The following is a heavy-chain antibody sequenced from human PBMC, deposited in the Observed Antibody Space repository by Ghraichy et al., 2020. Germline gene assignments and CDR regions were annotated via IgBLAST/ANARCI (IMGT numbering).Heavy chain of an antibody. D-gene: IGHD3-22*01. Sequence: GGSLRLSCAASGFTFSSYGMHWVRQAPGKGLEWVAVISYDGSNKYYADSVKGRFTISRDNSKNNLFLQMNSLRAEDTAVYYCAKDPAAFITMIVVVASGSGYFDLWGRGTLVTVSS. CDR2: ISYDGSNK. CDR1: GFTFSSYG. CDR3: AKDPAAFITMIVVVASGSGYFDL. V-gene: IGHV3-30*18. J-gene: IGHJ2*01.